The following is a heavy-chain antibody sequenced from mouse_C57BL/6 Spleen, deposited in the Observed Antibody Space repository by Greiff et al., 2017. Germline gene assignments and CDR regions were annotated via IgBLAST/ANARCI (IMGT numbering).Heavy chain of an antibody. V-gene: IGHV1-39*01. CDR3: ARSGYYGSSPMDD. CDR2: INPNYGTT. Sequence: VQLKQSGPELVKPGASVKISCKASGYSFTDYNMNWVKQSNGKSLEWIGVINPNYGTTSYNQKFKGKATLTVDQSSSTAYMQLNSLTSEDSAVYDCARSGYYGSSPMDDWGQGTSVTVSS. J-gene: IGHJ4*01. D-gene: IGHD1-1*01. CDR1: GYSFTDYN.